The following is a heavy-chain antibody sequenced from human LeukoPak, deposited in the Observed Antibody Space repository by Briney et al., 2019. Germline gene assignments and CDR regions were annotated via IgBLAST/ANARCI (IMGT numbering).Heavy chain of an antibody. Sequence: ASVKVSCKASGGTFSSYAISWVRQAPGQGLEWMGGIIPIFGTANYAQKFQGRVTITADESTSTAYMELSSLRSEDTAVYYCARGWPRTYYYDSSGYYLGYWGQGTLVTVSS. D-gene: IGHD3-22*01. CDR1: GGTFSSYA. CDR2: IIPIFGTA. J-gene: IGHJ4*02. V-gene: IGHV1-69*13. CDR3: ARGWPRTYYYDSSGYYLGY.